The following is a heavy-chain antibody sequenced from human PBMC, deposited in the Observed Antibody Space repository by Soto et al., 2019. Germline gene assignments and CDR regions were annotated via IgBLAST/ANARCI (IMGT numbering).Heavy chain of an antibody. CDR3: ATYTVGEGGRGY. D-gene: IGHD3-16*01. V-gene: IGHV4-4*09. Sequence: QVRLQESGPGLVKPSETLSLTCTVSGGSMRGQHWSWIRQPPGKGLEWIGHHSDSTNYNPSLKSRFTISTDTSKNQFSLKLSSVTAADTAVYYCATYTVGEGGRGYWGQGTLVTVSS. CDR1: GGSMRGQH. J-gene: IGHJ4*02. CDR2: HHSDST.